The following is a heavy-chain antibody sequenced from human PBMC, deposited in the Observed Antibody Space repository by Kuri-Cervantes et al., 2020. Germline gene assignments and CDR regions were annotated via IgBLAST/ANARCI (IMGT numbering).Heavy chain of an antibody. V-gene: IGHV3-30-3*01. Sequence: GESLKISCAASGFTFSSYAMYWVRQAPGKGLEWVAIMSYDGSNKYYADSVKGRFTISRDNSKNTLYLQMNSLRAEDTAVYYCARGSSGNYFPAYSWGQGTLVTVSS. CDR3: ARGSSGNYFPAYS. J-gene: IGHJ4*02. CDR1: GFTFSSYA. D-gene: IGHD1-26*01. CDR2: MSYDGSNK.